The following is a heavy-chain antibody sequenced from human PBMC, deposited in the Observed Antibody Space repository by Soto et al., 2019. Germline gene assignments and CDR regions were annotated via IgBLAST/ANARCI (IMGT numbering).Heavy chain of an antibody. V-gene: IGHV3-30*18. CDR1: GFTFSTYG. CDR2: ISFDASNK. D-gene: IGHD3-22*01. Sequence: QVQLVESGGGVVQPGRSLTLSCAASGFTFSTYGMHWVRQAPGKGLEWVALISFDASNKYYADSVKGRFTISSDNSKNTLFLLMDSLRAEDTAVYYCAKEHDGSGYFHQYGMDVWGQGTTVTVSS. CDR3: AKEHDGSGYFHQYGMDV. J-gene: IGHJ6*02.